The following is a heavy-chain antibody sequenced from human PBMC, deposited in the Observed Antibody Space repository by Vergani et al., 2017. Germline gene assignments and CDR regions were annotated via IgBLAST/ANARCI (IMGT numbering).Heavy chain of an antibody. V-gene: IGHV1-18*01. CDR1: GYTFTSYG. J-gene: IGHJ4*02. Sequence: QVQLVQSGAEVKKPGASVTVSCTAAGYTFTSYGISWGRQAPGQGLEWMGWSSAYNGNTNYAQKLQGRVTMTTDTSTSTAYMELRSLRYDDTAVYYCASALLVAGTRYDDYWGQGTLVTVSS. D-gene: IGHD6-19*01. CDR2: SSAYNGNT. CDR3: ASALLVAGTRYDDY.